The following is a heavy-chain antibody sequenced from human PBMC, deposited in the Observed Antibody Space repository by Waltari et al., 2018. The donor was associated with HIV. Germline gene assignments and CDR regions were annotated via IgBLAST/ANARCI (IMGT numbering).Heavy chain of an antibody. CDR2: SNVDGSIT. CDR1: GFTSARCW. Sequence: EVQLVESGGDFVHPGGSLRLSCAASGFTSARCWMHWVRQAPGKGLVWVSRSNVDGSITDYADSVKGRFTIARDNAKNTLYLHMNSLRAEATAVYFCARDGAGVGSYWGQGTLVSVSS. D-gene: IGHD1-1*01. V-gene: IGHV3-74*01. J-gene: IGHJ4*02. CDR3: ARDGAGVGSY.